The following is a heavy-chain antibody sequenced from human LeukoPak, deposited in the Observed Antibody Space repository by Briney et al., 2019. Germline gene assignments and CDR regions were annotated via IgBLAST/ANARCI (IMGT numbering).Heavy chain of an antibody. CDR1: GGSISSNSYY. D-gene: IGHD7-27*01. J-gene: IGHJ3*02. V-gene: IGHV4-39*07. CDR2: IYYDEST. Sequence: PSETLSLTCTVSGGSISSNSYYWGWIRQPPGKGLEWIGSIYYDESTYYNPSLKSRVTISVDTSKDHFSLKLISVTAADTAVYYCAREISNWGVLDAFDIWGQGTMVTVSS. CDR3: AREISNWGVLDAFDI.